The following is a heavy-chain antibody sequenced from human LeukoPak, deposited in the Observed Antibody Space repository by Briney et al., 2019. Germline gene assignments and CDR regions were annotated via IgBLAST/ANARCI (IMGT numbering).Heavy chain of an antibody. CDR1: GYSFTSYW. Sequence: GESLQISCKGSGYSFTSYWIGWVRQMPGKGLEWMGIIYPGDSDTRYSPSFQGQVTISADKSISTAYLQWSSLKASDTAMYYCASARGIAVAGGTYYFDYWGQGTLVTVSS. CDR2: IYPGDSDT. CDR3: ASARGIAVAGGTYYFDY. J-gene: IGHJ4*02. D-gene: IGHD6-19*01. V-gene: IGHV5-51*01.